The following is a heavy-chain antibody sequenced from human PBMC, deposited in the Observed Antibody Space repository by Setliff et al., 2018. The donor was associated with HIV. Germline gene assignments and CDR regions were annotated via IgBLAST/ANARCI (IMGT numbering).Heavy chain of an antibody. Sequence: PSETLSLTCSVSGDSFTGYYWNWIRQPPGKGLEWIGFAYYNGYTNYNPSLKSRGTISVDTSKNRFSLKLTSVTAADTAVYYCAREIYGGNSRPCDYWGQGTLVTVSS. D-gene: IGHD4-17*01. V-gene: IGHV4-59*01. CDR2: AYYNGYT. CDR1: GDSFTGYY. J-gene: IGHJ4*02. CDR3: AREIYGGNSRPCDY.